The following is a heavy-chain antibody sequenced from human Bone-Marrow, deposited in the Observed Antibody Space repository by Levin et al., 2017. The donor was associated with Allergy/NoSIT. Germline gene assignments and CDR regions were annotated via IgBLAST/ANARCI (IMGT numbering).Heavy chain of an antibody. CDR3: AKDPRRSGYFDY. D-gene: IGHD3-22*01. V-gene: IGHV3-23*01. Sequence: GESLKISCAASGFTFSSYAMSWVRQAPGKGLEWVSAISGSGGSTYYADSVKGRFTISRDNSKNTLYLQMNSLRAEDTAVYYCAKDPRRSGYFDYWGQGTLVTVSS. CDR2: ISGSGGST. J-gene: IGHJ4*02. CDR1: GFTFSSYA.